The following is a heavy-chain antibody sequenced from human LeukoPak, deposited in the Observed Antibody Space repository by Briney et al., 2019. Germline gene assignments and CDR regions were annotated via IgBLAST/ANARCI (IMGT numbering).Heavy chain of an antibody. CDR1: GFTFSRNG. V-gene: IGHV3-23*01. J-gene: IGHJ4*02. D-gene: IGHD2-8*02. CDR2: IFPSGGEI. CDR3: ATYRHVLLPFES. Sequence: GGTLRLSCAASGFTFSRNGMTWVRQAPGKGLEWVSSIFPSGGEIHYADSVRGRFTISRDNSKSTLSLQMNSLRAEDTAIYYCATYRHVLLPFESWGQGTLVTVSS.